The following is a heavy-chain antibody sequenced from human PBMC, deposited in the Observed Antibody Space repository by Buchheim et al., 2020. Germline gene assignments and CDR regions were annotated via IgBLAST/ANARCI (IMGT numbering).Heavy chain of an antibody. D-gene: IGHD5-24*01. CDR3: ARDRLRDGYNSNWFDP. J-gene: IGHJ5*02. CDR1: GGSVSSGSYY. CDR2: IYYSGST. Sequence: QVQLQESGPGLVKPSETLSLTCTVSGGSVSSGSYYWSWIRQPPGKGLEWIGYIYYSGSTNYNPSLKSRVTIPVDTSQNQFSLKRSSVTAADTAVYYCARDRLRDGYNSNWFDPWGQGTL. V-gene: IGHV4-61*01.